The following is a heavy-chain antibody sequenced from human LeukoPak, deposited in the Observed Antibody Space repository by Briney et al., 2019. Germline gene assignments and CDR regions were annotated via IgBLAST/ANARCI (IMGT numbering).Heavy chain of an antibody. Sequence: GGSLRLSCAASGFTFSNSAMSWVRQAPGKGLEWVSTLSGSGITTYYADSVKGRFTISRDNSKNTLYLQMNSLRAEDTAVYYCAKGIYSSGWSYFDYWGHGTLVTDSS. CDR2: LSGSGITT. CDR1: GFTFSNSA. D-gene: IGHD6-19*01. CDR3: AKGIYSSGWSYFDY. V-gene: IGHV3-23*01. J-gene: IGHJ4*01.